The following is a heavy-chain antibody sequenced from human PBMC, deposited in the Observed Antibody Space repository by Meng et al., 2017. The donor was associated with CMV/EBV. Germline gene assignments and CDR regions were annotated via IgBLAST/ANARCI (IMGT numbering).Heavy chain of an antibody. J-gene: IGHJ4*02. V-gene: IGHV3-21*01. CDR1: GFTFSSYR. Sequence: GESLKISCAASGFTFSSYRINWVRQAPGKGLEWVSSISSSSSYIYYADSVKGRFTISRDNAKNSLYLQMNSLRAEDTAVYYCARLYTGYFDYWGQGTLVTVSS. CDR2: ISSSSSYI. CDR3: ARLYTGYFDY. D-gene: IGHD3-10*01.